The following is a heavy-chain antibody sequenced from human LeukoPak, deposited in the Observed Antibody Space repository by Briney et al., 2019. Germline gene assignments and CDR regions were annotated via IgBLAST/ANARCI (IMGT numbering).Heavy chain of an antibody. D-gene: IGHD5-18*01. CDR2: INPTGGRT. CDR1: GYTFTSYY. V-gene: IGHV1-46*01. J-gene: IGHJ6*02. CDR3: ARPERGYSYGAYYYYGMDV. Sequence: ASVKLSCKASGYTFTSYYMHWVRQAPGQGLEWIGIINPTGGRTSYAQKFQGRVTMTRDTSTSTVYMELSSVSAEDTAVYYCARPERGYSYGAYYYYGMDVWGQGTTVTVSS.